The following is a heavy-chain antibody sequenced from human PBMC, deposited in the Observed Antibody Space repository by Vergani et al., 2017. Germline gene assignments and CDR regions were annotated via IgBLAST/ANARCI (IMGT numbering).Heavy chain of an antibody. CDR3: ARVGGYCSGGSCYRYYYYGMDV. CDR2: IYYSGST. D-gene: IGHD2-15*01. J-gene: IGHJ6*02. Sequence: QVQLQESGPGLVKPSETLSLTCTVPGGSISSYYWSWIRQPPGKGLEWIGYIYYSGSTNYNPSLKSRVTISVDTSKNQFSLKLSSVTAADTAVYYCARVGGYCSGGSCYRYYYYGMDVWGQGTTVTVSS. V-gene: IGHV4-59*01. CDR1: GGSISSYY.